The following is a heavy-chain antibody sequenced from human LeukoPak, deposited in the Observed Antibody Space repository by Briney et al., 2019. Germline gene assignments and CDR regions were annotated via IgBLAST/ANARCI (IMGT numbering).Heavy chain of an antibody. CDR3: ARVEYGGNFDY. CDR1: GGSISSDY. CDR2: IYYSGST. V-gene: IGHV4-59*01. J-gene: IGHJ4*02. Sequence: PSETLSLTCTVSGGSISSDYWSWIRQPPGKGLEWIGYIYYSGSTNYNPSLKSRVTISVDTSKNQFSLKLSSVTAADTAVYYCARVEYGGNFDYWGQGTLVTVSS. D-gene: IGHD4-23*01.